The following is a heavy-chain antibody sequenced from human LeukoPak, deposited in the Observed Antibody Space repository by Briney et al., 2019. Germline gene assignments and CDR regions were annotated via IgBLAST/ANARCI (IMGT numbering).Heavy chain of an antibody. D-gene: IGHD5-24*01. CDR1: GYTFTSYG. CDR2: INPNSGGT. CDR3: ARDGYNLGVYYFDY. V-gene: IGHV1-2*02. J-gene: IGHJ4*02. Sequence: ASVKVSCKASGYTFTSYGISWVRQAPRQGLEWMGWINPNSGGTNYAQKFQGRVTMTRDTSISTAYMELSRLRSDDTAVYYCARDGYNLGVYYFDYWGQGTLVTVSS.